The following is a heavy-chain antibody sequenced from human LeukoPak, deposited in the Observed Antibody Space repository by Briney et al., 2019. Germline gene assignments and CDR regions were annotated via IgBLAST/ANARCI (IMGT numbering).Heavy chain of an antibody. CDR3: ARVSYTPPNYFDS. J-gene: IGHJ4*02. CDR2: INHSGST. V-gene: IGHV4-34*01. CDR1: GGSFSGYY. D-gene: IGHD3-16*01. Sequence: SETLSLTCAVYGGSFSGYYWSWIRQPPGKGLEWIGEINHSGSTNYNPSLKSRVTISVDTSKNQFSLKLSSVTAADTAVYFCARVSYTPPNYFDSWGQGIQVTVSS.